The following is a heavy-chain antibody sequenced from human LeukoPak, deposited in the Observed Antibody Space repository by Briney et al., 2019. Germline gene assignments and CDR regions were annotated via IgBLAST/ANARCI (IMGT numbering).Heavy chain of an antibody. V-gene: IGHV3-23*01. D-gene: IGHD4-11*01. CDR3: ARGNYRTTYYYGMVV. J-gene: IGHJ6*02. CDR2: VTDSGDKV. CDR1: GFTFSSYA. Sequence: GGSLRLSCAASGFTFSSYAMTWVRQAPGKGLERVSAVTDSGDKVFYADSVKGRFTISRDNAKNTLYLQMNSLRGEDTALYYCARGNYRTTYYYGMVVWGQGTTVTVSS.